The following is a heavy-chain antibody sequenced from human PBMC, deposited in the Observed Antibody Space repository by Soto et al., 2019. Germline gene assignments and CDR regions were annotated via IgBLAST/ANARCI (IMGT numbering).Heavy chain of an antibody. J-gene: IGHJ4*02. CDR2: FDPEDGET. D-gene: IGHD6-13*01. Sequence: ASVKVSCKVSGYTLTELSMHWVRQAPGKGLEWMGGFDPEDGETIYAQKFQGRVTMTEYTSTDTAYMELSSLRSEDTAVYYCETLDSSRRYFDYWGQGALVTVSS. CDR1: GYTLTELS. V-gene: IGHV1-24*01. CDR3: ETLDSSRRYFDY.